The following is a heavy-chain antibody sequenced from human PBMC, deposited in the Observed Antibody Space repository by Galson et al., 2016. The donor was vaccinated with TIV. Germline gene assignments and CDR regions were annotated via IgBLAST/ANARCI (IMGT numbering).Heavy chain of an antibody. CDR2: FSNSDYT. V-gene: IGHV3-66*03. J-gene: IGHJ6*02. CDR3: ARERRHCGDNCYLSYYFGMDV. Sequence: QAPGKGLEWVSIFSNSDYTNYADSVKGRFTISRDNSKNTVYLHMSRLRAEDAAVYYRARERRHCGDNCYLSYYFGMDVWGQGTTVTVSS. D-gene: IGHD2-21*01.